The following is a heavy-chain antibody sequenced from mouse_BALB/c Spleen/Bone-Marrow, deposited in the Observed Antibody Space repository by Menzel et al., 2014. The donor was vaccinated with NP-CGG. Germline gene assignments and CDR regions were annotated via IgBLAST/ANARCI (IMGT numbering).Heavy chain of an antibody. CDR3: TTLARNYFDY. V-gene: IGHV1-5*01. CDR2: IYPGKSDT. J-gene: IGHJ2*01. Sequence: EVKLVESGTVLARPGASVKMSCKASGYTFTSHWMHWVKQRPGQGLEWIGTIYPGKSDTTYNQKFKGKAKLTAVTSTSTAYMELSSLTNEDSAVYYCTTLARNYFDYWGQGTTLTVSS. D-gene: IGHD3-1*01. CDR1: GYTFTSHW.